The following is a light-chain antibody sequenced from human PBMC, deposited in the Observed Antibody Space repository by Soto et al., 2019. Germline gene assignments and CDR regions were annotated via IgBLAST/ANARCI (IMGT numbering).Light chain of an antibody. Sequence: EIVLTQSPGTLSFSPLERATLSCRPSQHVSSSFLVWYQQKPGQAPRLLIYGASSRATGIPDRFSGSGSGTDFTLTISSLEPEDFGVYYCQQRSNWPPVTFGGGTKVDIK. J-gene: IGKJ4*01. CDR1: QHVSSSF. CDR2: GAS. V-gene: IGKV3D-20*02. CDR3: QQRSNWPPVT.